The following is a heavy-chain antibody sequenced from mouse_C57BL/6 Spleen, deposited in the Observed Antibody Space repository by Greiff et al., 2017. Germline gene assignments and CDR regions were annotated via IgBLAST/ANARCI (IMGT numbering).Heavy chain of an antibody. Sequence: EVQLQQSGPELVKPGASVKISCKASGYSFTGYYMNWVKQSPEKSLEWIGEINPSTGGTTYNQKFKAKATLTVDKSSSTAYMQLKSLTSEDSAVYYCARTTVVASLYWYFDVWGTGTTVTVSS. J-gene: IGHJ1*03. CDR3: ARTTVVASLYWYFDV. CDR2: INPSTGGT. CDR1: GYSFTGYY. D-gene: IGHD1-1*01. V-gene: IGHV1-42*01.